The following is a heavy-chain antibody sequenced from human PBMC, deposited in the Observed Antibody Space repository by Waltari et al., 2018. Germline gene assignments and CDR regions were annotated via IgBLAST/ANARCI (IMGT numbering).Heavy chain of an antibody. V-gene: IGHV1-69*05. J-gene: IGHJ5*02. CDR1: GRHFSSYA. CDR3: ATRGRGYSP. CDR2: SIPIFGTA. D-gene: IGHD5-18*01. Sequence: QVQLVQSGAEVKQPGSSVKVSCKASGRHFSSYAISWVRQAPVQGLEWMGGSIPIFGTANYAQKFQGRVTITTDESTSTAYMELSSLRSEDTAVYYCATRGRGYSPWGQGTLVTVSS.